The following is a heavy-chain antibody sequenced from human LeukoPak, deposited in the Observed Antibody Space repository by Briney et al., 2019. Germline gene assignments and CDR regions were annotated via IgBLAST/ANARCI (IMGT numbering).Heavy chain of an antibody. V-gene: IGHV4-38-2*02. CDR2: IYHSGST. Sequence: PSETLSLTCTVSGYSISSGYYWGWIRQPPGKGLEWIGSIYHSGSTYYNPSLKNRVTISVDTSKNQFSLKLSSVTAADTAVYYCAREDGYKIIDYWGQGTLVTVSS. J-gene: IGHJ4*02. CDR1: GYSISSGYY. D-gene: IGHD5-24*01. CDR3: AREDGYKIIDY.